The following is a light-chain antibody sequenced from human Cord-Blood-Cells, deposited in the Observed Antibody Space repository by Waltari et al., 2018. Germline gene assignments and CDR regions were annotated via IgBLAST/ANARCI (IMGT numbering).Light chain of an antibody. V-gene: IGLV3-19*01. Sequence: SSELTQDPAVSVALGQTVRITCRGDSLRSYYATWYQQKPGQAPVLVIYGKNNRPAGIPDRFSGSSSGNTASLTITGAQAEDEADYYCNSRDSSGNYVFGTGTKVTVL. J-gene: IGLJ1*01. CDR2: GKN. CDR1: SLRSYY. CDR3: NSRDSSGNYV.